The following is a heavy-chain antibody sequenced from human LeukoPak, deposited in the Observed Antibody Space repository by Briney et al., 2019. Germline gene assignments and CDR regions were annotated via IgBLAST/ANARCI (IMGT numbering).Heavy chain of an antibody. V-gene: IGHV4-39*07. CDR1: GGSISSSSYY. CDR2: IYHSGST. Sequence: PSETLSLTCTVSGGSISSSSYYWGWIRQPPGKGLEWIGSIYHSGSTYYNPSLKSRVTISVDTSKNQFSLKLSSVTAADTAVYYCARGLAHYGGKHDYYYGMDVWGQGTTVTVSS. J-gene: IGHJ6*02. CDR3: ARGLAHYGGKHDYYYGMDV. D-gene: IGHD4-23*01.